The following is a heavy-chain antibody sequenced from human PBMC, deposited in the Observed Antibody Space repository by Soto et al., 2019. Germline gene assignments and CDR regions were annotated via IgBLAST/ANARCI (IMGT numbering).Heavy chain of an antibody. CDR1: GFTFSSYG. J-gene: IGHJ6*02. V-gene: IGHV3-30*18. CDR2: ISNDGNNK. Sequence: QVQLVESGGGVVQPGRSLRLSCAASGFTFSSYGMHWVRQAPGKGLEWVAVISNDGNNKYYADSVKGRFTISRDTSRNTVYLQMNSLRAEDTAVFYCVKDRRTEAFGMEVWGQGTTVTVSS. CDR3: VKDRRTEAFGMEV. D-gene: IGHD3-3*02.